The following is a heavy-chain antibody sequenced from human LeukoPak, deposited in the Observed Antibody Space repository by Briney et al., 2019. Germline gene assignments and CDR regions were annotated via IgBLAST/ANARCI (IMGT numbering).Heavy chain of an antibody. V-gene: IGHV3-48*04. CDR1: GFTFSNYN. CDR3: AREGGGWFYLDY. CDR2: ISNTGSVI. J-gene: IGHJ4*02. Sequence: GGSLRLSCAASGFTFSNYNINWVRQAPGKGLEWVSYISNTGSVIYYADSVKGRFTISRDNAKNSLYLQMNSLRAEDTAVYYCAREGGGWFYLDYWGQGTLVTVSS. D-gene: IGHD6-19*01.